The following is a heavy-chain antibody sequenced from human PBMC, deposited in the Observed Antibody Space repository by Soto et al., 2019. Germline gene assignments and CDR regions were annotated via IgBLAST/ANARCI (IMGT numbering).Heavy chain of an antibody. D-gene: IGHD1-1*01. V-gene: IGHV3-7*05. Sequence: EVQLVESGGGLVQPGGSLTLSCAASGFTFSSYWVSWVRQAPGKGLEWVANIKQDGREKYYVDSVRGRFTIARDNAKNSLYLQMNSLRPEDTAIYYCVRDAGYVRPYYYYGLDVWGQGTTVTVAS. CDR2: IKQDGREK. CDR1: GFTFSSYW. CDR3: VRDAGYVRPYYYYGLDV. J-gene: IGHJ6*02.